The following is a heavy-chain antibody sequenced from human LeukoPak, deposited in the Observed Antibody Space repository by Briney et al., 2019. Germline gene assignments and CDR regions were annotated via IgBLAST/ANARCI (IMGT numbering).Heavy chain of an antibody. CDR2: ISYDGSNK. CDR1: GFPFSSCA. CDR3: ARDSTYDSWFDP. V-gene: IGHV3-30-3*01. D-gene: IGHD2-2*01. Sequence: GRTLRLSCAASGFPFSSCAQHWVRHDPGTGLEWVAVISYDGSNKYYADSVKDRFTISRDNSKNTLCLQMNNLRAEDTALYYCARDSTYDSWFDPWGQGTLVTVSS. J-gene: IGHJ5*02.